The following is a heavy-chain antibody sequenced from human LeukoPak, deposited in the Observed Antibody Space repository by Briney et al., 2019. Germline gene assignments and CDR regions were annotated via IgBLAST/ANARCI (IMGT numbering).Heavy chain of an antibody. V-gene: IGHV4-30-2*01. CDR3: ARHGTPTLLFGAMIFDAFDI. D-gene: IGHD3-22*01. Sequence: KPSETLSLTCAVSGGSISSGGYSWSWIRQPPGKGLEWIGYIYHSQSTNYNPSLKSRVTISVDTSKNQFSLKLSSVTAADTAVYYCARHGTPTLLFGAMIFDAFDIWGQGTMVTVSS. J-gene: IGHJ3*02. CDR2: IYHSQST. CDR1: GGSISSGGYS.